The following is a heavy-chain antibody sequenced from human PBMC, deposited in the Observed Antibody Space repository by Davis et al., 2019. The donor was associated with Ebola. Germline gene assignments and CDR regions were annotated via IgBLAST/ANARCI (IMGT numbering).Heavy chain of an antibody. CDR2: IKQDGSEK. D-gene: IGHD3-10*01. V-gene: IGHV3-7*03. J-gene: IGHJ5*02. CDR3: ARLRLWFGEFGWFDP. Sequence: GESLKISCAASGFTFSSYWMSWVRQAPGKGLKWVANIKQDGSEKYYVDSVKGRFTISRGNAKNSLYLQMNSLRAEDTAVYYCARLRLWFGEFGWFDPWGQGTLVTVSS. CDR1: GFTFSSYW.